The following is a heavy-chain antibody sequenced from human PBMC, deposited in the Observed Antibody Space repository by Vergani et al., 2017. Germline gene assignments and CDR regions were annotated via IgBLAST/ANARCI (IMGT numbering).Heavy chain of an antibody. CDR1: GGSFSGYY. CDR2: INHSGST. D-gene: IGHD2-15*01. J-gene: IGHJ6*02. Sequence: QVQLQQWGAGLLKPSETLSLTCAVYGGSFSGYYWSWIRQPPGKGLEWIGEINHSGSTNYNPSLKSRVTISVDTSKNQFSLKLSSVTAADTAVYYCARNSRGVVAATRSNYYYYGMDVWGQGP. CDR3: ARNSRGVVAATRSNYYYYGMDV. V-gene: IGHV4-34*01.